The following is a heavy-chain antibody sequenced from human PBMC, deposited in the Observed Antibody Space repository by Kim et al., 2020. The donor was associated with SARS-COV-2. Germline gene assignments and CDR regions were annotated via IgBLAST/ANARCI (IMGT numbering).Heavy chain of an antibody. CDR3: ARELIDDSVWGSYRYPAFDI. V-gene: IGHV3-7*01. D-gene: IGHD3-16*02. CDR1: GFTFSSYW. J-gene: IGHJ3*02. Sequence: GGSLRLSCAASGFTFSSYWMSWVRQAPGKGLEWVANIKQDGSEKYYVDSVKGRFTISRDNAKNSLYLQMNSLRAEDTAVYYCARELIDDSVWGSYRYPAFDIWGEGTMVTVSS. CDR2: IKQDGSEK.